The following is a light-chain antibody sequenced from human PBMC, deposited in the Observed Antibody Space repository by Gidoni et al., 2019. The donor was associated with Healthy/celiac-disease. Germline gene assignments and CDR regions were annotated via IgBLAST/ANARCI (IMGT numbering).Light chain of an antibody. CDR2: AAS. J-gene: IGKJ5*01. Sequence: DIQLTQSPSFLSASVGDRVTITCRASKGISSYLAWYQQKPGKAPKLLIYAASTLQSGVPSRFSGSGSGTEFTLTISSLQPEDFATYYYQQLNSYLGDFGQGTRLEIK. CDR3: QQLNSYLGD. V-gene: IGKV1-9*01. CDR1: KGISSY.